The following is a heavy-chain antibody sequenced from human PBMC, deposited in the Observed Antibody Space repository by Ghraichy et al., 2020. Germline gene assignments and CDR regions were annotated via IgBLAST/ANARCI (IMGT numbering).Heavy chain of an antibody. CDR2: ISAYNGNT. V-gene: IGHV1-18*01. CDR3: ARDTPTVTTGYYYGMDV. CDR1: GYTFTSYG. Sequence: ASVKVSCKASGYTFTSYGISWVRQAPGQGLEWMGWISAYNGNTNYAQKLQGRVTMTTDTSTSTAYMELRSLRSDDTAVYYCARDTPTVTTGYYYGMDVWGQGTTVTVSS. D-gene: IGHD4-11*01. J-gene: IGHJ6*02.